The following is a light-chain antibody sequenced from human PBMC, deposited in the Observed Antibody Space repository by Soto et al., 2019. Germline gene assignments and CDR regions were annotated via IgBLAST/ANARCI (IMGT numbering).Light chain of an antibody. J-gene: IGKJ1*01. V-gene: IGKV3-20*01. CDR3: LQYGSSPRT. CDR1: QSISSNY. CDR2: GAS. Sequence: EIVLTQSPGTLSMSPGERATLSCRASQSISSNYLAWYQQKPGQAPRLLVYGASSRATGIPDRFNGSGSGTDFTLTISRLEAEDFAVYYCLQYGSSPRTFGQGTKEEFK.